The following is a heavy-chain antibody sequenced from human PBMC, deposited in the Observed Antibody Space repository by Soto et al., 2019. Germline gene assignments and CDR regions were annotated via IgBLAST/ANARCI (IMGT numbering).Heavy chain of an antibody. D-gene: IGHD1-26*01. Sequence: EVLLQQSRAEARKPGSVVKMSCEVSGITFSDLHMHWVKQAPGKGLEWVGRVGVENDERLYAEKYRGRLNINTDTSREISYRDLTRLTSDGTTICFCAAGRGSLGSLSFDYWGQGTPVTVSA. CDR1: GITFSDLH. V-gene: IGHV1-69-2*01. J-gene: IGHJ4*02. CDR3: AAGRGSLGSLSFDY. CDR2: VGVENDER.